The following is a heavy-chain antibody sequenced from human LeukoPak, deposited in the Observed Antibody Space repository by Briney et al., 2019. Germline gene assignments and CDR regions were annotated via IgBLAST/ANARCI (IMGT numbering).Heavy chain of an antibody. V-gene: IGHV3-30*18. J-gene: IGHJ4*02. CDR2: ISYDGSNK. CDR3: AKDIHYYFDY. CDR1: GFTVSSNY. Sequence: GGSLRLSCAASGFTVSSNYMSWVRQAPGKGLEWVAVISYDGSNKYYADSVKGRFTISRDNSKNTLYLQMNSLRAEDTAVYYCAKDIHYYFDYWGQGTLVTVSS.